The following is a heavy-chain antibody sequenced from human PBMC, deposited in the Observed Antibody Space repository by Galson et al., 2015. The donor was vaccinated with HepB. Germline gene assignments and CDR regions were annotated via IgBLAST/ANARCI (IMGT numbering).Heavy chain of an antibody. CDR3: ARVEYSSRWFGDYYLHFMDV. D-gene: IGHD2-2*01. J-gene: IGHJ6*03. V-gene: IGHV5-51*03. Sequence: QSGAEVKKPGESLKISCQGFGYSFNNYWIAWVRQMTGKGLEWMGIIYPDDSDTRYSPSLQGQVTISADKSIHTAYLQWRSLKSSDTGMYYCARVEYSSRWFGDYYLHFMDVLGKGTPVIVAS. CDR1: GYSFNNYW. CDR2: IYPDDSDT.